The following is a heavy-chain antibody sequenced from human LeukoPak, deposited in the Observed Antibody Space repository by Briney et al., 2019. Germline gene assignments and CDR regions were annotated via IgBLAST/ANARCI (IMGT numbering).Heavy chain of an antibody. CDR1: GFYITNKN. Sequence: PGGALRLSCAVPGFYITNKNMAWIRQAPGMGLQWVSYISSNGYTIYYEDSVMGRFTISRDNAKNTFYLQMYTPRDDDTAVYYSATEGTDELSPLDHWGEGTLVTVSS. V-gene: IGHV3-11*01. CDR3: ATEGTDELSPLDH. CDR2: ISSNGYTI. J-gene: IGHJ4*02. D-gene: IGHD1-7*01.